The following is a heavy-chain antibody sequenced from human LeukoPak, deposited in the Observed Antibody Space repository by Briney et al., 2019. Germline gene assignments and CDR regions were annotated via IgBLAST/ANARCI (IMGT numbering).Heavy chain of an antibody. D-gene: IGHD5-24*01. CDR2: ISPHNGNA. J-gene: IGHJ4*02. V-gene: IGHV1-18*01. Sequence: ASVKVSCKASGYNFFTYGITWVRQAPGQGLEWMGWISPHNGNANYAQKFQGWVTMTRDTSISTAYMELSRLRSDDTAVYYCARASSMATPVDYWGQGTLVTVSS. CDR3: ARASSMATPVDY. CDR1: GYNFFTYG.